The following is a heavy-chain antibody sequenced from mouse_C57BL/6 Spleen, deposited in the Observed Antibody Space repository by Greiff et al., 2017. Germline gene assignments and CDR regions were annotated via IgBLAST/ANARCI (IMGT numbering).Heavy chain of an antibody. Sequence: VQLQQPGAELVRPGSSVKLSCKASGYTFTSYWMDWVKQRPGQGLEWIGNIYPSDSETHYNQKFKDKATLTVDKSSSTAYMQLSSLTSEDSAVYYCASLRYDGYYDWYFDGWGTGTTVTVSS. V-gene: IGHV1-61*01. CDR3: ASLRYDGYYDWYFDG. D-gene: IGHD2-3*01. CDR2: IYPSDSET. J-gene: IGHJ1*03. CDR1: GYTFTSYW.